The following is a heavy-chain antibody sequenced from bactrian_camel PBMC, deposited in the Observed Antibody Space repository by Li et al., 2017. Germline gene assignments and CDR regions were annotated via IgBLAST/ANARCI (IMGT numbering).Heavy chain of an antibody. D-gene: IGHD6*01. CDR3: AADDGGRSPERVTDFGY. CDR2: DCTGAAST. J-gene: IGHJ6*01. CDR1: EFSGSENC. Sequence: HVQLVESGGGSVQAGGSMRLSCAASEFSGSENCMAWFRLPPGKKREGVAADCTGAASTIYADSVKGRFTISRDNANTVHLQMDNLEPEDTAVYYCAADDGGRSPERVTDFGYWGQGTQVTVS. V-gene: IGHV3S53*01.